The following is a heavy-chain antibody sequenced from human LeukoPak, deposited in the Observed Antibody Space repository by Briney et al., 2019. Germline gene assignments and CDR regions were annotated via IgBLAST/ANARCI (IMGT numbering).Heavy chain of an antibody. V-gene: IGHV1-18*01. CDR2: ISAYNGNT. CDR3: ARQVKSGYSSFWFDP. Sequence: VASVKVSCKAYGYTFTSYGISWVRQAPGQGLEWMGWISAYNGNTNYAQKLQGRVTMTTDTSTSTAYMELRSLRSDDTAVYYCARQVKSGYSSFWFDPWGQGTLVTVSS. CDR1: GYTFTSYG. J-gene: IGHJ5*02. D-gene: IGHD6-13*01.